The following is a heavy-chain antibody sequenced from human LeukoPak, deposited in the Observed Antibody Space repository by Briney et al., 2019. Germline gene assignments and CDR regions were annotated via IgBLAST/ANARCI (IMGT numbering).Heavy chain of an antibody. D-gene: IGHD3-22*01. V-gene: IGHV1-69*01. CDR2: IIPISGTA. Sequence: SVKVSCKASGGTFSSYAISWVRQAPGQGLEWMGGIIPISGTANYAQKFQGRVTITADESTSTAYMELSSLRSEDTAVYYCARSLYYYDSSGYYEIDYWGQGTLVTVSS. CDR1: GGTFSSYA. J-gene: IGHJ4*02. CDR3: ARSLYYYDSSGYYEIDY.